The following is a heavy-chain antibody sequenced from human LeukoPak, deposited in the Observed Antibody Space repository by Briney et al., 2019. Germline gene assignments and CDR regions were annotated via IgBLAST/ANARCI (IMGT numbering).Heavy chain of an antibody. D-gene: IGHD4-17*01. J-gene: IGHJ4*02. CDR3: ARSRYGDYVFDY. Sequence: SVKVSCKASGYTFTSYAISWVRQAPGQGLEWMGRIIPILGIANYAQKFQGRVTITADKSTSTAYMELSSLRSEDTAVYYCARSRYGDYVFDYWGQGTLVTVSS. V-gene: IGHV1-69*04. CDR1: GYTFTSYA. CDR2: IIPILGIA.